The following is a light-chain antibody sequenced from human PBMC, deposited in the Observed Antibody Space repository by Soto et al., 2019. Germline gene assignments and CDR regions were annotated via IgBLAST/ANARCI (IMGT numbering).Light chain of an antibody. CDR2: AAS. J-gene: IGKJ4*01. CDR1: QSINNY. Sequence: DIQMTQSPSSLSASVGDRVTITCRASQSINNYLSWYQHTLGKAPKLLIYAASTLQSGVPSRFSGSGSGTDFTLTISSLHPEDFATYYCQQRSSTPLTFSGGTKVELK. V-gene: IGKV1-39*01. CDR3: QQRSSTPLT.